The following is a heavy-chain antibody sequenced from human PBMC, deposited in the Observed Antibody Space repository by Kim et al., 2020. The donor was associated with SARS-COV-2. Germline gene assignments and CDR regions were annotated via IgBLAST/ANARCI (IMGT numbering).Heavy chain of an antibody. CDR3: AKDLRGYVYGSLTSYY. V-gene: IGHV3-23*01. D-gene: IGHD5-18*01. CDR1: GFTFSSYA. J-gene: IGHJ4*02. Sequence: GGSLRLSCAASGFTFSSYAMRWVRQAPGKGLEWVSAISGSGDTTYYADSVKGRFTISRDNSKNTLYLQMNSLRAEDPALFYCAKDLRGYVYGSLTSYYWGQGILVTVSS. CDR2: ISGSGDTT.